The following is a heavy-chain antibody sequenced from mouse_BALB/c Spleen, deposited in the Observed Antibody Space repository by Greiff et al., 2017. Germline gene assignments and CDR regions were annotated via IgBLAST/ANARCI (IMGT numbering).Heavy chain of an antibody. D-gene: IGHD4-1*01. CDR3: ASGTGTGFAY. CDR2: ISSGSSTI. Sequence: EVKVEESGGGLVQPGGSRKLSCAASGFTFSSFGMHWVRQAPEKGLEWVAYISSGSSTIYYADTVKGRFTISRDNPKNTLFLQMTSLRSEDTAMYYCASGTGTGFAYWGQGTLVTVSA. CDR1: GFTFSSFG. V-gene: IGHV5-17*02. J-gene: IGHJ3*01.